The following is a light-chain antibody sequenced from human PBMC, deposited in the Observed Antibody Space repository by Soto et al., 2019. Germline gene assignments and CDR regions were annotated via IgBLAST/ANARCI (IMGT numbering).Light chain of an antibody. J-gene: IGKJ1*01. V-gene: IGKV1-39*01. Sequence: DVQMTQSPSSLSASVGDRVTIACRARQTVSKCVNWYQQKPGKVPDLLIYSASTLYSGVPSRFSGSGSGTEFTLTISNRQPEDFATYYCQQTYSLPRTFAQGTKVE. CDR2: SAS. CDR3: QQTYSLPRT. CDR1: QTVSKC.